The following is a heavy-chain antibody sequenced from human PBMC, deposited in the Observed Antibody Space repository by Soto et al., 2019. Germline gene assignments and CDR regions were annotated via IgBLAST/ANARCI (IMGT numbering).Heavy chain of an antibody. CDR1: GYSFTDYY. CDR3: AREHVRPRTGAMDV. V-gene: IGHV1-2*02. D-gene: IGHD1-1*01. CDR2: INPYRGAT. Sequence: GAAVKVSCKASGYSFTDYYMHGVRQAPGQGLEWMGWINPYRGATNYAQKFQGRVTMTRDTSISTAYMELSRLRSDDTAVYWCAREHVRPRTGAMDVWGQGTTVTVSS. J-gene: IGHJ6*02.